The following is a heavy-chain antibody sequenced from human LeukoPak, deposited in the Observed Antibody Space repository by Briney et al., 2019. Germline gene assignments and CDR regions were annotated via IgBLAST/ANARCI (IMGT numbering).Heavy chain of an antibody. CDR3: ARDGGWYGMDV. CDR1: GYTFTSYY. Sequence: ASVKVSCKASGYTFTSYYMHWVRHAPGQGLEWMGIINPSGGSTSYAQKFQGRVTMTRDTSTSTVYMELSSLRSEDTAVYYCARDGGWYGMDVWGQGTTVTVSS. CDR2: INPSGGST. D-gene: IGHD6-19*01. J-gene: IGHJ6*02. V-gene: IGHV1-46*01.